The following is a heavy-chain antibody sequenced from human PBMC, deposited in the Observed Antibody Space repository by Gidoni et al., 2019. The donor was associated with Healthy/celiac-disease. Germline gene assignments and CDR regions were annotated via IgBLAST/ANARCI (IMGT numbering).Heavy chain of an antibody. D-gene: IGHD6-19*01. V-gene: IGHV4-4*02. CDR1: GGPISLSNW. CDR2: TYHSGST. CDR3: ASSGMGGEQWLVLHAFDI. J-gene: IGHJ3*02. Sequence: QVKLQQSGPGLVKPSGSLSFTCAVPGGPISLSNWWSWARQPPGKGLTWIGETYHSGSTNYNPSLKSRVTISVDKSKNQFSLKLSSVTAADTAVYYCASSGMGGEQWLVLHAFDIWGQGTMVTVSS.